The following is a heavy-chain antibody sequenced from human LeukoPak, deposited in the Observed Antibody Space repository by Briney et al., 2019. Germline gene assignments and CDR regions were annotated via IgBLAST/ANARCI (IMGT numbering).Heavy chain of an antibody. J-gene: IGHJ6*03. Sequence: SETLSLTCTVSGGSISSGSYYWSWIRQPAGKGLEWIGRIYTSGSTNYNPSLKSRVTMSVDTSKNQFSLKLSSVTAADTAVYYCARDRGYSSGWYGYYYYYMDVWGKGTTVTISS. CDR3: ARDRGYSSGWYGYYYYYMDV. D-gene: IGHD6-19*01. V-gene: IGHV4-61*02. CDR2: IYTSGST. CDR1: GGSISSGSYY.